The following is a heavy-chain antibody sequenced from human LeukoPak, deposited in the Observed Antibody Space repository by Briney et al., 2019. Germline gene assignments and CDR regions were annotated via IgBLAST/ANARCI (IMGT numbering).Heavy chain of an antibody. Sequence: GGSLRLSCAASGFTFSSYAMHWVRQAPGKGLEWVAVISYDGNNKYYADSVKGRFTISRDNSKDTLYLQMNSLRAEDPAVYSCARGPLGYCSGSTCSNFDYWGQGTLVTVSS. CDR2: ISYDGNNK. V-gene: IGHV3-30-3*01. CDR1: GFTFSSYA. J-gene: IGHJ4*02. CDR3: ARGPLGYCSGSTCSNFDY. D-gene: IGHD2-15*01.